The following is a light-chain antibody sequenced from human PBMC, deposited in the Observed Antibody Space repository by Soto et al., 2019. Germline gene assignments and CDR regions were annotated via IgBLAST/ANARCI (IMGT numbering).Light chain of an antibody. J-gene: IGKJ1*01. CDR1: QSVSSNH. V-gene: IGKV3-20*01. CDR2: GAS. CDR3: HHYSSSPPWT. Sequence: EIVLTQSPGTLSLSPGERATLSCRASQSVSSNHLAWYQQKPGQAPRLLIYGASSRATGIPDRFSGSGSGTYFTLTISRLEPEDFAVYYCHHYSSSPPWTFGQGTKVEI.